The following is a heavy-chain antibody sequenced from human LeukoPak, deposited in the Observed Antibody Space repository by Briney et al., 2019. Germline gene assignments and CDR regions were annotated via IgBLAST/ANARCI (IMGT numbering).Heavy chain of an antibody. CDR3: ARGVYIAAAQYGY. Sequence: SETLSLTCTVSGGSIRDYYWNWIRQSPGKGLEWIGYWFYSGDTNYNPSLKSRVTISSDTSKNQFSLNLRSVTAADTAVYYCARGVYIAAAQYGYWGQGTLVTVSS. CDR1: GGSIRDYY. D-gene: IGHD6-13*01. J-gene: IGHJ4*02. CDR2: WFYSGDT. V-gene: IGHV4-59*01.